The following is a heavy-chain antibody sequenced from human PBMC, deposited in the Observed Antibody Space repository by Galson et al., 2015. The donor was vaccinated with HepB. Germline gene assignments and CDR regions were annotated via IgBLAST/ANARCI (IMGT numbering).Heavy chain of an antibody. Sequence: VQLQESGPGLVKPSETLSLPCTVSGGSISSYYWSWIRQHPGKGLEWIGYIYYSGSTNYNPSLKSRVTISVDTSKNQFSLKLSSVTAADTAVYYCARHIYPYDILTGYYPYGMDVWGQGTTVTVSS. D-gene: IGHD3-9*01. J-gene: IGHJ6*02. CDR2: IYYSGST. CDR3: ARHIYPYDILTGYYPYGMDV. V-gene: IGHV4-59*08. CDR1: GGSISSYY.